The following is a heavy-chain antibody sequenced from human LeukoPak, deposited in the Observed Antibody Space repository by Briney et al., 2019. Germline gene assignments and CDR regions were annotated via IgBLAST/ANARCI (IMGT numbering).Heavy chain of an antibody. Sequence: ASVKVSCKASGYTFTGYYMHWERQAPGQGPEWMGWINPNSGGTNYAQRFQGRVTMTRDTSISTAYMELSSLRLDDTAIYYCARVASNWNYGLGFDPWGRGTLVTVSS. D-gene: IGHD1-7*01. J-gene: IGHJ5*02. CDR2: INPNSGGT. CDR3: ARVASNWNYGLGFDP. CDR1: GYTFTGYY. V-gene: IGHV1-2*02.